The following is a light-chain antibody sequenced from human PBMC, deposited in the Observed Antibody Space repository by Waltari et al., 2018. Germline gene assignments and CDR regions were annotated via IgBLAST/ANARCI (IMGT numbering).Light chain of an antibody. CDR3: QQYHSLPWT. CDR1: QGISSF. CDR2: STN. J-gene: IGKJ1*01. V-gene: IGKV1-39*01. Sequence: DIQMTQSPSSLSASVGDRVTITCRASQGISSFLNWYQQKPGKAPNLLIYSTNRLEIGVPSRFSGSGSGTEVTLIISSLQPEDFTTYYCQQYHSLPWTFGQGTKVEIE.